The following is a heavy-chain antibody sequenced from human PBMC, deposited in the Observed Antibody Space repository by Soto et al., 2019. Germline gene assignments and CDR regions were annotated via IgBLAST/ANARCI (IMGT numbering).Heavy chain of an antibody. CDR2: INPNSGGT. V-gene: IGHV1-2*02. D-gene: IGHD6-13*01. Sequence: ASVKVSCKASGYTFTGYYMHWVRQAPGQGLEWMGWINPNSGGTNYAQKFQGRVTMTRDTSISTAYMELSRLRPDDTAVYYCARDRAIAAGFDYWGQGTQGTVSS. CDR3: ARDRAIAAGFDY. J-gene: IGHJ4*02. CDR1: GYTFTGYY.